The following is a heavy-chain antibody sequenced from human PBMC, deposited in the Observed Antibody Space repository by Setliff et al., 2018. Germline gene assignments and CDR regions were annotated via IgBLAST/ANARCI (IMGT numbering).Heavy chain of an antibody. CDR3: ARAVGGSYRDWGGEVFDY. D-gene: IGHD1-26*01. J-gene: IGHJ4*02. CDR2: IYTSGRT. V-gene: IGHV4-61*09. CDR1: GGSISSGSDY. Sequence: SETLSLTCSVSGGSISSGSDYWTWIRQPAGKGLEYIGHIYTSGRTSYNPSLKSRVTISVDTSKKQFSLKLSSVTAADTSVYYCARAVGGSYRDWGGEVFDYWGQGTLVTVPQ.